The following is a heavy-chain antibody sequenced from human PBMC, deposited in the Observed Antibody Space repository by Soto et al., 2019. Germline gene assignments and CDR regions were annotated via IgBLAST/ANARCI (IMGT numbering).Heavy chain of an antibody. Sequence: QITLKESGPTLVKPTQTLTLTCTFSGFSLSTSGVGVGWIRQPPGKALEWLALIYLDDDKRYSPALKSRLTITKDTSKNQVVLTMTNMDPVDTATYYCAHSRIVGARSTWFDPWGQGTLVTVSS. J-gene: IGHJ5*02. CDR2: IYLDDDK. CDR3: AHSRIVGARSTWFDP. V-gene: IGHV2-5*02. CDR1: GFSLSTSGVG. D-gene: IGHD1-26*01.